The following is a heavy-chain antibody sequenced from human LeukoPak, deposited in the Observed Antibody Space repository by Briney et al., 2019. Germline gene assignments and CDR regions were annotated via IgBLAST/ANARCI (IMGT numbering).Heavy chain of an antibody. D-gene: IGHD3-22*01. CDR1: GGSISSYY. Sequence: SETLSLTCTVSGGSISSYYWSWIRQPPGKGLEWIGYIYYSGSTNYNPSLKSRVTISVDTTKNQFSLKLSSVTAADTAVYYCASYSTYYYDSSGLGAFDIWGQGTMVTVSS. CDR3: ASYSTYYYDSSGLGAFDI. V-gene: IGHV4-59*08. J-gene: IGHJ3*02. CDR2: IYYSGST.